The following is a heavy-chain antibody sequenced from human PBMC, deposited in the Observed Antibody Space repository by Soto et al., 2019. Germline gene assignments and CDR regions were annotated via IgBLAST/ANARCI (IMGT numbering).Heavy chain of an antibody. CDR3: AKGRQGGYNFFDY. J-gene: IGHJ4*02. Sequence: EEQLLESGGDLVQPGGSLRLSCVGSGFTFSTYALSWVRQAPGKGLEWVSAISGSGGTTYYADSVKGRFSISRDNSKNTMYLQMNSLSVDDTAVYFCAKGRQGGYNFFDYWGQGTLLTVSS. D-gene: IGHD1-26*01. CDR2: ISGSGGTT. CDR1: GFTFSTYA. V-gene: IGHV3-23*01.